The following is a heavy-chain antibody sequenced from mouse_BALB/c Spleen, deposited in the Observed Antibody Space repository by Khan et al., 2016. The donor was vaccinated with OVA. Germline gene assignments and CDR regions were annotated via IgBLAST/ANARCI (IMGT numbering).Heavy chain of an antibody. CDR2: IYPGSGLT. V-gene: IGHV1S22*01. CDR3: TRDYSYYYGSSPFAY. CDR1: GYTFTSYW. Sequence: LQQPGSELVRPGASVKLSCKASGYTFTSYWMHWVKQRPGQGLEWMGNIYPGSGLTNYEEKFKSRASLTVDTSSSTVTMQLSSLTSEDSAVYDRTRDYSYYYGSSPFAYWGQGTLVTVSA. D-gene: IGHD1-1*01. J-gene: IGHJ3*01.